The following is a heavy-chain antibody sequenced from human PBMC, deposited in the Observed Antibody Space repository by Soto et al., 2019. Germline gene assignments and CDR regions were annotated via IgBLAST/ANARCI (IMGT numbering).Heavy chain of an antibody. CDR3: AREVYCTNGVFHPYYYYYGMDV. V-gene: IGHV3-33*01. CDR2: IWYDGSNK. J-gene: IGHJ6*02. D-gene: IGHD2-8*01. Sequence: QVQLVESGGGVVQPGRSLRLSCAASGFTFSSYGMHWVRQAPGKGLEWGAVIWYDGSNKYYAASVKGRFTISRDNSKNTLYLQMNSLRAEAMAVYYCAREVYCTNGVFHPYYYYYGMDVWGQGTTVTVSS. CDR1: GFTFSSYG.